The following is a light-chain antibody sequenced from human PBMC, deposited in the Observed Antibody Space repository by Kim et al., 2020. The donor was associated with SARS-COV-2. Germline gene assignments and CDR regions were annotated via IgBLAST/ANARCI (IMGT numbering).Light chain of an antibody. CDR3: QQSYSTPRT. V-gene: IGKV1-39*01. Sequence: SVGDRVTITCRASQSISSYLNWYQQKPGKAPKLLIYAASSLQSGVPSRFSGSGSGTDFTLTISSLQPEDFATYYCQQSYSTPRTFGQGTRLEIK. CDR2: AAS. CDR1: QSISSY. J-gene: IGKJ5*01.